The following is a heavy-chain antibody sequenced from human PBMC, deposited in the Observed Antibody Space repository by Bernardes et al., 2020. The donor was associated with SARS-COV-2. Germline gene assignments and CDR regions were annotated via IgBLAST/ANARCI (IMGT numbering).Heavy chain of an antibody. CDR1: GYTFTSYY. J-gene: IGHJ4*02. CDR3: ARARGPPNYYDSSGYDYYFDY. V-gene: IGHV1-46*01. D-gene: IGHD3-22*01. Sequence: ASVKVSCKASGYTFTSYYMHWVRQAPGQGLEWMGIINPSGGSTSYAQKFQGRVTMTRDTSTSTVYMELSSLRSEDTAVYYCARARGPPNYYDSSGYDYYFDYWGQGTLVTVSS. CDR2: INPSGGST.